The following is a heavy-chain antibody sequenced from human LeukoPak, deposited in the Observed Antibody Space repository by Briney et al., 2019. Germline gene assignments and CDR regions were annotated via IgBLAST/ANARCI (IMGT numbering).Heavy chain of an antibody. V-gene: IGHV1-2*02. D-gene: IGHD2-15*01. CDR1: GYTFTGYY. CDR3: ARVSCSGGSCYIRLDP. Sequence: ASVRVSCKASGYTFTGYYMHWVRQAPGQGLEWMGWINPNSGGTNYAQKFQGRVTMTRDTSISTAYMELSRLRSDDTAVYYCARVSCSGGSCYIRLDPWGQGTLVTVSS. J-gene: IGHJ5*02. CDR2: INPNSGGT.